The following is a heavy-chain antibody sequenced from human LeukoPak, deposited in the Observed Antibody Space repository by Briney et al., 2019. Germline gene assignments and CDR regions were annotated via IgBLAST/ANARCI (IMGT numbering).Heavy chain of an antibody. V-gene: IGHV3-7*01. J-gene: IGHJ4*02. Sequence: GGSLRLSCAASGFTFSDYWMTWVRQAPGKGLGWVANIKQDGRERFYVDSVKGRCTICRDDAKNSLYLQVNSLRAEDTAVYYCARDGPPYGSGSYWVYWGQGTLVTVSS. CDR1: GFTFSDYW. CDR2: IKQDGRER. CDR3: ARDGPPYGSGSYWVY. D-gene: IGHD3-10*01.